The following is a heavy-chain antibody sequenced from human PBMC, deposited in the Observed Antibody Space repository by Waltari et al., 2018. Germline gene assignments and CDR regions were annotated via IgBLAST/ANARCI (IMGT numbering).Heavy chain of an antibody. Sequence: EVQVLESGGGLVQPGGSLTLSCAASGFTFISYAMAWVRQAPGEGLEWVAAIRGSGTNSHYADSVKGRFTISRDNSNNMVYLQMSNLRAEDTAVYYCAKKGHYDSSASYGPFDSWGQGTLVTVSS. J-gene: IGHJ4*02. D-gene: IGHD3-22*01. CDR3: AKKGHYDSSASYGPFDS. CDR2: IRGSGTNS. V-gene: IGHV3-23*01. CDR1: GFTFISYA.